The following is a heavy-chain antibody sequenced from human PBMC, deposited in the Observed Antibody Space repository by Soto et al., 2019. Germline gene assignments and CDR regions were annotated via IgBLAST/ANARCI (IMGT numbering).Heavy chain of an antibody. CDR1: GGSFSGYY. Sequence: QVQLQQWGAGLLKPSETLSLTCAVYGGSFSGYYWSWIRQPPGKGLEWIGEINHSGSTNYNPSLKSRVTISVDMSKNQFSLKLSSVTAADTAVYYCARSDYDILTGYYFPFDYWGQGTLVTVSS. D-gene: IGHD3-9*01. CDR2: INHSGST. J-gene: IGHJ4*02. V-gene: IGHV4-34*01. CDR3: ARSDYDILTGYYFPFDY.